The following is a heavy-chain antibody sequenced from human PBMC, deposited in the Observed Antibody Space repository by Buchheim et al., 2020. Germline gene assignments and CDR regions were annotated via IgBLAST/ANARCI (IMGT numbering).Heavy chain of an antibody. CDR1: GGPISSGGYY. V-gene: IGHV4-31*03. J-gene: IGHJ4*02. CDR3: ARELEGSRSSYFDC. Sequence: QVQLQESGPGLVKPSQTLSLTCTVSGGPISSGGYYWSWIRQHPGKGLEWIGYIYSSGSTYYNPSLKSRVTISVDTSKNQFSLKLSSVASSDTAVYYCARELEGSRSSYFDCWGQGTL. CDR2: IYSSGST. D-gene: IGHD6-6*01.